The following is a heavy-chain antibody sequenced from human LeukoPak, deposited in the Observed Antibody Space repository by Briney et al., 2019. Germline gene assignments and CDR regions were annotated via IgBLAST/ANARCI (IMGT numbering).Heavy chain of an antibody. CDR1: GGSISSGGYS. Sequence: PSETLSLTCAVSGGSISSGGYSWSWIRQPPGKGLEWIGYIYHSGSTYYNPSLKSRVTISVDRSKNQFSLKLSSVTAADTAVYYCARGTMIVAYGMDVWGQGTLVTVSS. CDR2: IYHSGST. J-gene: IGHJ6*02. D-gene: IGHD3-22*01. V-gene: IGHV4-30-2*01. CDR3: ARGTMIVAYGMDV.